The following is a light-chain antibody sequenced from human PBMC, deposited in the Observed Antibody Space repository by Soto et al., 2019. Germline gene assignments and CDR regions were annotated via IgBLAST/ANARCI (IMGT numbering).Light chain of an antibody. CDR1: QGVSTD. CDR3: QQHKTCPRP. V-gene: IGKV1-16*01. CDR2: AAS. J-gene: IGKJ3*01. Sequence: DIQMTQSPSSLSASVGDRVTIFCRASQGVSTDLAWFQQKPGKAPRSLIYAASNLQSGVPSRFTGSGSGTDFTLTIYNLQPEDFATYYCQQHKTCPRPFVPGTKVEIK.